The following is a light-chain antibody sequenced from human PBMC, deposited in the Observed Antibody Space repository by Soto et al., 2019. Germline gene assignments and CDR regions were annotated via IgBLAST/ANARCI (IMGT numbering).Light chain of an antibody. V-gene: IGKV3-11*01. Sequence: EIVLTQSPATLSLSPGERATLSCRASQSVSSYLAWYQQKPRQAPRLLIYDASNRATGIPARFSGGGSGTDVTITISSLEPEDFAVYYCQLRFNWPRFTFGQGTKLEIK. CDR3: QLRFNWPRFT. CDR2: DAS. J-gene: IGKJ2*01. CDR1: QSVSSY.